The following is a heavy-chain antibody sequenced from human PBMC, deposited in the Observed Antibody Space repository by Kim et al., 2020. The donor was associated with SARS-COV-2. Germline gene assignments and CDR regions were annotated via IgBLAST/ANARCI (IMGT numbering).Heavy chain of an antibody. J-gene: IGHJ4*02. Sequence: YNGNSVRGRVPISRDNAMNSLYLQMNSLRVEDTVVYYCGRSDYGNNQVDYWGRGTLVTVSS. D-gene: IGHD4-17*01. CDR3: GRSDYGNNQVDY. V-gene: IGHV3-21*03.